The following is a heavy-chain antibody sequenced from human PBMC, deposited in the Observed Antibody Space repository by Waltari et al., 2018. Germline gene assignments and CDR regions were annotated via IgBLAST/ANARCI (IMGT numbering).Heavy chain of an antibody. D-gene: IGHD1-26*01. Sequence: EVQLVQSGAEVKKPGESLKISCKGSGYSFTSYWIGWVRQMPGKGLEWMGIIYPGDSDTRYRPSFQGQVTISADKSISTAYLQWSSLKASDTAMYYCARQEGASRYYYYYGMDVWGQGTTVTVSS. V-gene: IGHV5-51*01. J-gene: IGHJ6*02. CDR2: IYPGDSDT. CDR1: GYSFTSYW. CDR3: ARQEGASRYYYYYGMDV.